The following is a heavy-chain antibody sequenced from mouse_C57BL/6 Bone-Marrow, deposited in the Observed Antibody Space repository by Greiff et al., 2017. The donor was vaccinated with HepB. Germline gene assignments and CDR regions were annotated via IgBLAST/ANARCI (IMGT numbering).Heavy chain of an antibody. D-gene: IGHD1-1*01. CDR2: IDPNSGGT. CDR1: GYTFTRYW. V-gene: IGHV1-72*01. J-gene: IGHJ2*01. Sequence: QVQLQQPGAELVKPGASVKLSCKASGYTFTRYWMHWVKQRPGRGLEWIGRIDPNSGGTKYNEKFKSKATLTVDKPSSTAYMQLSSLRSEDSAVYFCARWSYGSSLYYFDYWGQGTTLTVSS. CDR3: ARWSYGSSLYYFDY.